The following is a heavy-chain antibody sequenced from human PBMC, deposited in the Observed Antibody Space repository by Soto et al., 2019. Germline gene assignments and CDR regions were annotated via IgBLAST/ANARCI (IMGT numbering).Heavy chain of an antibody. Sequence: QLQLQESGPGLVKPSETLSLTCTVSGGSISSSSYYWCWIRQPPGKGLEWIGSIYYSGSTYYNPSLKSRVTISVETSKNQFSLKLSCVTAADAAVYYCARLDSGSGVSRGRWFDPWGQGTLVTVSS. J-gene: IGHJ5*02. V-gene: IGHV4-39*01. D-gene: IGHD3-10*01. CDR1: GGSISSSSYY. CDR2: IYYSGST. CDR3: ARLDSGSGVSRGRWFDP.